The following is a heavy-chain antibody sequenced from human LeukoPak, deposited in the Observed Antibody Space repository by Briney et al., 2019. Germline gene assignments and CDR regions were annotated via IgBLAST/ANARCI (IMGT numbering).Heavy chain of an antibody. V-gene: IGHV4-39*07. CDR3: ARDHGYANWFDP. J-gene: IGHJ5*02. CDR2: IYYTGTT. Sequence: SETLSLTCAVSGGSIRSWNDYWGWIRQPPGKGLEYIGSIYYTGTTYYRSSLKSRVTISVDTSKNQFSLKLNSVTAADTAVYYCARDHGYANWFDPWGQGTLVTVSS. CDR1: GGSIRSWNDY. D-gene: IGHD5-18*01.